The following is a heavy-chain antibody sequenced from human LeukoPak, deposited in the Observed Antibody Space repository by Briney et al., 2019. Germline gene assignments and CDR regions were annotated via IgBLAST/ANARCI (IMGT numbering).Heavy chain of an antibody. CDR1: GFSLSSYA. Sequence: GGSLRLSCAASGFSLSSYAMNWVRQAPGKGLEWVSYIGSSSTSARYYADSVKGRFTVSRDNAKNSLYLQMNSLGTEDTAVYFCARVFRASNDAFDMWGQGTMVTVSS. CDR3: ARVFRASNDAFDM. D-gene: IGHD4/OR15-4a*01. CDR2: IGSSSTSAR. J-gene: IGHJ3*02. V-gene: IGHV3-48*01.